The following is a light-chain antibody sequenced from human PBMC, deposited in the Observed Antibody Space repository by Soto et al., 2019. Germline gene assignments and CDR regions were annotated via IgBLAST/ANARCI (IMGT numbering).Light chain of an antibody. CDR2: AAS. CDR1: QSVSSN. J-gene: IGKJ3*01. Sequence: EIVLTQSPATLSVSPGDRATLSCRASQSVSSNLAWYQQKPGQAPRLLIYAASARATGIPARFSGSGSGTEFTLTISSLQSEDFAVYYCQQYNKWPLTFGPGTKVDIK. V-gene: IGKV3-15*01. CDR3: QQYNKWPLT.